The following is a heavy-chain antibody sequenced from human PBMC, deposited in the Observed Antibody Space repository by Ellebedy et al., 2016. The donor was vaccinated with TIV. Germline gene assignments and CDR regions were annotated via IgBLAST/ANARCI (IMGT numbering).Heavy chain of an antibody. Sequence: GESLKISCAASGFTVSSNYMSWVRQAPGKGLEWVSVIYSGGSTSYSDSVKGRLTIPRDNSKNTLYLQMNSRRVEDTAVYYCAGKYIYGFDWGQGTLVTVSS. V-gene: IGHV3-66*01. CDR2: IYSGGST. J-gene: IGHJ4*02. CDR3: AGKYIYGFD. D-gene: IGHD5-18*01. CDR1: GFTVSSNY.